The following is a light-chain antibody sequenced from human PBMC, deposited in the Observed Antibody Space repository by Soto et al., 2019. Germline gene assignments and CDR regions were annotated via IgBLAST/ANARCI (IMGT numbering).Light chain of an antibody. CDR1: SSDVGYYNY. J-gene: IGLJ1*01. CDR3: SSYTSSSTYV. Sequence: ALTQPASVSGSPGQSITISCTGTSSDVGYYNYVSWYQQHSGKAPKLMIYDVRNRPSGVSNRFSGSKSGNTASLTISGLQAEDEADYYCSSYTSSSTYVFGTGTKVTV. V-gene: IGLV2-14*03. CDR2: DVR.